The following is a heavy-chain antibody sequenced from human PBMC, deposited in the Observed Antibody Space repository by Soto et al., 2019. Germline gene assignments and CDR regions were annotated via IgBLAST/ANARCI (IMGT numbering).Heavy chain of an antibody. J-gene: IGHJ4*02. Sequence: PGGSLRLSCAASGFTFSSYAMSWVRQAPGKGLEWVSAISGSGGNTDYADSVKGRFTISRGKSKNTVYLQMNSLRAEDTALYYCAKDPDIVVPAVMDYWGQGTLGTVSS. V-gene: IGHV3-23*01. D-gene: IGHD2-2*01. CDR2: ISGSGGNT. CDR3: AKDPDIVVPAVMDY. CDR1: GFTFSSYA.